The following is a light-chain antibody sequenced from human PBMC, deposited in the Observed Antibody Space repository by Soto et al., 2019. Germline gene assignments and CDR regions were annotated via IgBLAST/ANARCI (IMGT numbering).Light chain of an antibody. CDR3: QQYGSSPWT. Sequence: EIVLTQSPGTLSLSRGERATLSCRAIQSVSSSYLAWYQQKPGQAPRPLIYGASSRAIGIPDRFSGSGSGTDFTLTISRLEPEDFAVYYCQQYGSSPWTFGQGTKV. CDR2: GAS. CDR1: QSVSSSY. J-gene: IGKJ1*01. V-gene: IGKV3-20*01.